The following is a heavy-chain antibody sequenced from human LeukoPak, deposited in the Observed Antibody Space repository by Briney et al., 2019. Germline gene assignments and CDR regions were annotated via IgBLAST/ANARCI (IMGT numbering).Heavy chain of an antibody. Sequence: GGSLRLSCAGSGFTFSDHYMDWVRQAPGKGLEWVGRTRDKANSYTTEYAASVKGRFTISRDDSKNSLFLQMNSLKTEDTAVYYCARAGSPGNYQYVKNVWGQGTTVTVSS. CDR2: TRDKANSYTT. CDR1: GFTFSDHY. V-gene: IGHV3-72*01. D-gene: IGHD3-10*01. CDR3: ARAGSPGNYQYVKNV. J-gene: IGHJ6*02.